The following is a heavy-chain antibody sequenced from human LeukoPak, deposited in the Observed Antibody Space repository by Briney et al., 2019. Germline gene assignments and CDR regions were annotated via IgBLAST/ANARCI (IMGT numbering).Heavy chain of an antibody. D-gene: IGHD6-13*01. CDR2: INTNTGNP. Sequence: ASVKVSCKASGYTFTSYAMNWVRQASGQGLEWMGWINTNTGNPTYAQGFTGRFVFSLDTSVSTAYLQISSLKAEDTAVYYCARVGSVIAAAAPYYYYGMDVWGQGTTVTVSS. CDR1: GYTFTSYA. CDR3: ARVGSVIAAAAPYYYYGMDV. V-gene: IGHV7-4-1*02. J-gene: IGHJ6*02.